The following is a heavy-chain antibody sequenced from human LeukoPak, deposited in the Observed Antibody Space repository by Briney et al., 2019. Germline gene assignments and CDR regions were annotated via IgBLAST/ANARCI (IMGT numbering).Heavy chain of an antibody. CDR1: GGTFSSYA. J-gene: IGHJ4*02. Sequence: ASVKVSCKASGGTFSSYAISWVRQAPGQGLEWMGWINPNSGGTNYAQKFQGRVTMTRDTSISTAYMELSRLRSDDTAVYYCARDNYGDYTPFDYWGQGTPVTVSS. D-gene: IGHD4-17*01. CDR3: ARDNYGDYTPFDY. V-gene: IGHV1-2*02. CDR2: INPNSGGT.